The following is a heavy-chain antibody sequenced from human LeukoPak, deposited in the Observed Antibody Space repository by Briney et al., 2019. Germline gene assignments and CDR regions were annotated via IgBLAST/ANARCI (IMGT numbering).Heavy chain of an antibody. CDR2: ISYDGSKI. V-gene: IGHV3-30-3*01. CDR3: ARDLVPNYNPPTAY. J-gene: IGHJ4*02. CDR1: GFTFSSYP. D-gene: IGHD1-7*01. Sequence: GGSLRLSCAASGFTFSSYPLHWVRQAPGKGLEWVTLISYDGSKIYYADSVKGRFTISRDNSKNTLYLQLNSLRAEDTAPYSCARDLVPNYNPPTAYWGQGTLVTVSS.